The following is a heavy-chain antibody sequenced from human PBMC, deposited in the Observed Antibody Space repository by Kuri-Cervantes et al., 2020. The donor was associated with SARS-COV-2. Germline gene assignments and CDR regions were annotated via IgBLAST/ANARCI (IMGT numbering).Heavy chain of an antibody. Sequence: GGSLRLSCVVSGFSFSNYAMTWVRLAPGKGLEWVSGINGGAGNTYYADSVKGRFTISRDNTRNTVYLQMNSLRADDTAVYYCARAKAVAGAHYYYGMDVWGQGTTVTVSS. CDR2: INGGAGNT. CDR1: GFSFSNYA. CDR3: ARAKAVAGAHYYYGMDV. V-gene: IGHV3-23*01. J-gene: IGHJ6*02. D-gene: IGHD6-19*01.